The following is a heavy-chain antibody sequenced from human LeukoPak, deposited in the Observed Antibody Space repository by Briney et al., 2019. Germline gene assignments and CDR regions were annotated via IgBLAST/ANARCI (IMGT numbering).Heavy chain of an antibody. J-gene: IGHJ6*02. CDR2: IYYSGST. CDR1: GGSISSYY. D-gene: IGHD3-10*01. CDR3: AGSSGSGSPNLFRYYYGMDV. V-gene: IGHV4-59*01. Sequence: SETLSLTCTVSGGSISSYYWSWIRQPPGKGLEWIGYIYYSGSTNYNPSLKSRVTISVDTSKNQFSLKLSSVTAADTAVYYCAGSSGSGSPNLFRYYYGMDVWGQGTTVTVSS.